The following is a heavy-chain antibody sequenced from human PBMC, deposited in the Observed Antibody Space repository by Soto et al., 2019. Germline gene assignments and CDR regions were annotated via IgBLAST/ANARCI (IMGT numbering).Heavy chain of an antibody. Sequence: PGGSLRLSCAASEFTFSNYAMTWVRQAPGKGLEWVSLITGSGVTTYYADSVKGRFTIARDNSKNTLYLQMNSLRAGDTAMYYCAKAVSGSIRYFDYWGQGXLVTVSS. CDR2: ITGSGVTT. D-gene: IGHD1-26*01. J-gene: IGHJ4*02. CDR3: AKAVSGSIRYFDY. V-gene: IGHV3-23*01. CDR1: EFTFSNYA.